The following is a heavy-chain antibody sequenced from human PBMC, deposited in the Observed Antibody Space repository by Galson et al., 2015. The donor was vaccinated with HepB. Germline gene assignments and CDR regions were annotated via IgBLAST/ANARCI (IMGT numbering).Heavy chain of an antibody. CDR2: ISTIDSTI. CDR3: AREGGYDSSGYPSLYWYFDL. V-gene: IGHV3-11*04. J-gene: IGHJ2*01. CDR1: GFTFSDYY. Sequence: SLRLSCAASGFTFSDYYMTWIRQGPGKGLEWVAKISTIDSTIYYADSVKGRFTISRDNAKNSLYLQMNSLRAEDTAVYYCAREGGYDSSGYPSLYWYFDLWGRGTLVTVSS. D-gene: IGHD3-22*01.